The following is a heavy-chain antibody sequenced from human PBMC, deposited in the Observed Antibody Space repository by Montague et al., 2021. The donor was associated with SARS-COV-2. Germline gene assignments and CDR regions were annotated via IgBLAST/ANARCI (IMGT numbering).Heavy chain of an antibody. CDR1: GDSVAGNIAA. D-gene: IGHD2-8*02. CDR3: ARDLYWAFDA. J-gene: IGHJ3*01. Sequence: CAISGDSVAGNIAACNWNRQSPSIGLDWLVMTKYTSTRYETYAVSVQSRITITADTSKNQFSLHLNSVTPEDTAVYYCARDLYWAFDAWGLGTTVTVSA. V-gene: IGHV6-1*01. CDR2: TKYTSTRYE.